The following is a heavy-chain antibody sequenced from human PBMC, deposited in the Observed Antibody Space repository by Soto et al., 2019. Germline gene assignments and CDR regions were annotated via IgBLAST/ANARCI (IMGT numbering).Heavy chain of an antibody. CDR3: TKGGPQPS. D-gene: IGHD1-1*01. CDR1: GFIMTDYV. CDR2: MSKNGADT. V-gene: IGHV3-23*01. Sequence: EVEVLESGGGLVQPGESLTLSCAASGFIMTDYVIHWVRQAPGKGLEWVSAMSKNGADTYYADSVKGRFIMSRDSFQGTLSLQMSSLRVEDTATYYCTKGGPQPSWGRGTLVTVSS. J-gene: IGHJ1*01.